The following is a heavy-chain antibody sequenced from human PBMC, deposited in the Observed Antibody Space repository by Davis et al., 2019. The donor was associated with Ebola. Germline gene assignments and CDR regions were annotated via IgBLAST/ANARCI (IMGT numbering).Heavy chain of an antibody. J-gene: IGHJ4*02. CDR3: VRTTYGAPEY. D-gene: IGHD4-17*01. CDR1: GFTFSRYW. V-gene: IGHV3-74*01. CDR2: ISTDGGIT. Sequence: PGGSLRPPFAPPGFTFSRYWMPWVRQAPGTGLVYATRISTDGGITSYADSVKGRFTISRDNAKSTLYLQMNRLTAEDTAVYYCVRTTYGAPEYWGQGTLVTVSS.